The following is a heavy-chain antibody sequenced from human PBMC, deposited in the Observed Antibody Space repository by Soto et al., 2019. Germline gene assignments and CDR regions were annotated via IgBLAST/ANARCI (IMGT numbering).Heavy chain of an antibody. D-gene: IGHD2-21*02. V-gene: IGHV1-3*05. J-gene: IGHJ4*02. CDR3: SRSFAVVTALDY. CDR1: GYTFTSYA. CDR2: INAGNGNT. Sequence: QVQLVQSGAEEKKPGASVKVSCKASGYTFTSYAMHWVRQAPGKRLEWMGWINAGNGNTKYSQKFPGRVTITRDTSAGTAYMELSSLRSEDAAVYYCSRSFAVVTALDYWGQGTLVTVSS.